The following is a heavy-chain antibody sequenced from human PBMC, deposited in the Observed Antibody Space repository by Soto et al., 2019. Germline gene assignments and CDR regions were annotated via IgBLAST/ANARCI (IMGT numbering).Heavy chain of an antibody. CDR3: ARKAIFGVVMIPSGALDI. D-gene: IGHD3-3*01. J-gene: IGHJ3*02. CDR2: IYHSGST. Sequence: QVQLQESGPGLVKPSGTLSLTCAVSSGSISSSNWWSWVRQPPGKGLEWIGEIYHSGSTNYNPSLKSRVIITVDEAMNQFALKLSCVSAADTAVYYCARKAIFGVVMIPSGALDIWGQGTMVTVSS. CDR1: SGSISSSNW. V-gene: IGHV4-4*02.